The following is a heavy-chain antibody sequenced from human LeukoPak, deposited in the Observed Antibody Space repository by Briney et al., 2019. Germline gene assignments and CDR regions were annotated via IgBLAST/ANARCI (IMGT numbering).Heavy chain of an antibody. Sequence: ASVKVSCKTSGYTFTGYYMHWVRQAPGQGLEWMGWINPNSGGPNYAQKFQDRVTMTGDTSISTAYMELSRLTSDDPAVYYCARAPMIVVVFPPRLDYWGQGTLVTVSS. CDR3: ARAPMIVVVFPPRLDY. CDR1: GYTFTGYY. V-gene: IGHV1-2*02. J-gene: IGHJ4*02. CDR2: INPNSGGP. D-gene: IGHD3-22*01.